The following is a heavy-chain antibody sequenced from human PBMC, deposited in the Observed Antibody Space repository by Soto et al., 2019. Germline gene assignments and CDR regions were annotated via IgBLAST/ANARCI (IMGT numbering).Heavy chain of an antibody. CDR1: GFTFSNYA. D-gene: IGHD6-19*01. CDR3: ARDERIAVAGTYT. J-gene: IGHJ5*02. V-gene: IGHV3-23*01. Sequence: EVQLLESGGGLVQPGGSLRLSCAASGFTFSNYAMTWVRQAAGKGLEWVSSISGPGGSTYYADSVQGRFTISRDNSKNTLFLQMHSLRAEDTALYYCARDERIAVAGTYTWGQGILVTVTS. CDR2: ISGPGGST.